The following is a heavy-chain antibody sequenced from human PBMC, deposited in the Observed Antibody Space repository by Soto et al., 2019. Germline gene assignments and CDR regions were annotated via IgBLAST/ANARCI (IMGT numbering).Heavy chain of an antibody. CDR3: ARARGYSYGSRFDF. J-gene: IGHJ4*02. Sequence: PGGSLRLSCAASGFTFSSYGMHWVRQAPGKGLEWVAVISYDGSNKYYADSVKGRFTISRDNSKSTVYLQMNSLTVDDTALYYCARARGYSYGSRFDFWGQGTLVTVSS. D-gene: IGHD5-18*01. CDR2: ISYDGSNK. CDR1: GFTFSSYG. V-gene: IGHV3-30*03.